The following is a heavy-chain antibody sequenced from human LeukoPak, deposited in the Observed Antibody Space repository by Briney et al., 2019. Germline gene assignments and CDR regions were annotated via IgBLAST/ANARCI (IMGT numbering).Heavy chain of an antibody. V-gene: IGHV4-59*01. Sequence: MTSETLSLTCTVSGGSISSYYWSWIRQPPGKGLEWIGYIYYSGSTNYNPSLKSRVTISVDTSKNQFSLKLSSVTAADTAVYYCARGGSSGWGYYYYYMDVWGKGTTVTISS. J-gene: IGHJ6*03. CDR2: IYYSGST. CDR3: ARGGSSGWGYYYYYMDV. CDR1: GGSISSYY. D-gene: IGHD6-19*01.